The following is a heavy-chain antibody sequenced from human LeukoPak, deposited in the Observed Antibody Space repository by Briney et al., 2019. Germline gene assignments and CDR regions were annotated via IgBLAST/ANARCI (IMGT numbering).Heavy chain of an antibody. J-gene: IGHJ4*02. Sequence: PGGSLRLSCAASGFTLSSYDMHWIRQDTGKGLEWVSAIGTAGDTYYPGSVKGRFTISRENAKNSLYLQMNSLRAGDTAVYYCARGGGFDFDYWGQGTLVTVSS. D-gene: IGHD3-16*01. V-gene: IGHV3-13*01. CDR2: IGTAGDT. CDR1: GFTLSSYD. CDR3: ARGGGFDFDY.